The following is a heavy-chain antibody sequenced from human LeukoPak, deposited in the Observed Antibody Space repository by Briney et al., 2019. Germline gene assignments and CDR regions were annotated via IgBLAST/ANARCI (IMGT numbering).Heavy chain of an antibody. CDR3: AKDRGFGAAAGHSFYFDY. D-gene: IGHD6-25*01. CDR2: ISGSGGNT. CDR1: GFTFSSYA. Sequence: GGSLRLSCAASGFTFSSYAMSWVRQAPGKGLQWVSAISGSGGNTYYADSVKGRSTISRDNSKNTLYLQMNSLRAEDTAVYYCAKDRGFGAAAGHSFYFDYWGQGTLVTVSS. V-gene: IGHV3-23*01. J-gene: IGHJ4*02.